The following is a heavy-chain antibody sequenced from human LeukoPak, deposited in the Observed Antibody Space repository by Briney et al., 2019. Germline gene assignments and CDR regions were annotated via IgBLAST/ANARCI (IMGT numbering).Heavy chain of an antibody. CDR1: GGSVSSGSYY. CDR2: IYYSGSA. Sequence: SETLSLTCTVSGGSVSSGSYYWSWIRQPPGKGLEWIGYIYYSGSANYNPSLKSRVTISVDMSKNQFSLKLSSVTAADTAVYYCARATVAGSRFDYWGQGTLVTVSS. J-gene: IGHJ4*02. V-gene: IGHV4-61*01. CDR3: ARATVAGSRFDY. D-gene: IGHD6-19*01.